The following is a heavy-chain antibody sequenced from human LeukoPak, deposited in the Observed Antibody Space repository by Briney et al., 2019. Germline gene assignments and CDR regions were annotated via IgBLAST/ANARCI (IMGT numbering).Heavy chain of an antibody. Sequence: GGALRLSCAAVGFTLSSHAMSWGRQSPPRGLGWVSSLRGDGETYYADSVRSRFTHSLDESRSTVFLQLNNLRVEDTAIYYCANACWVSNADAGLWGQGTLVTVSS. CDR3: ANACWVSNADAGL. J-gene: IGHJ4*02. D-gene: IGHD1-1*01. V-gene: IGHV3-23*01. CDR2: LRGDGET. CDR1: GFTLSSHA.